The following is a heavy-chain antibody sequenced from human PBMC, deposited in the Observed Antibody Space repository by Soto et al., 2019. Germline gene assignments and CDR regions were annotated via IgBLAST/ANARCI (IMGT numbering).Heavy chain of an antibody. CDR3: ARVRSYAFWIGYYRYYYDYKAF. D-gene: IGHD3-3*01. V-gene: IGHV3-7*01. J-gene: IGHJ6*03. CDR1: GFTFSSYW. CDR2: IKQDGSEK. Sequence: GGSLGLSCAASGFTFSSYWMSWVRQAPGKGLEWVANIKQDGSEKYYVDSVKGRFTISRDNAKNSLYLQMNSLRAEDTAVYYCARVRSYAFWIGYYRYYYDYKAFWGRGTTVTVSS.